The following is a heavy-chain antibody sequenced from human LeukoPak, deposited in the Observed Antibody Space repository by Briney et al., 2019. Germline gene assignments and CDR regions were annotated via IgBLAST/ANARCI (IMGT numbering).Heavy chain of an antibody. CDR1: GYRFTSYG. Sequence: GASVKVSCKASGYRFTSYGMQWVRQAPGQRLEWMGWINAANGNTKYSRKFQNRVTITMDTSASSAYMELSSLRSEDTAVYYCARDYYSSGSYYNDYRGQGTLVTVSS. J-gene: IGHJ4*02. D-gene: IGHD3-10*01. CDR3: ARDYYSSGSYYNDY. CDR2: INAANGNT. V-gene: IGHV1-3*01.